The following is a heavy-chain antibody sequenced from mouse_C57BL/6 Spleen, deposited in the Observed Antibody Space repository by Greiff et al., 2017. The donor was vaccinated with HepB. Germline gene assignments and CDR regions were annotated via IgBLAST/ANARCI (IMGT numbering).Heavy chain of an antibody. D-gene: IGHD1-1*01. CDR2: INPNYGTT. V-gene: IGHV1-39*01. Sequence: EVLLVESGPELVKPGASVKISCKASGYSFTDYNMNWVKQSNGKSLEWIGVINPNYGTTSYNQKFKGKATLTVDQSSSTAYMQLNSLTSEDSAVYDCARTNYGSSYPFAYWGQGTLVTVSA. CDR1: GYSFTDYN. CDR3: ARTNYGSSYPFAY. J-gene: IGHJ3*01.